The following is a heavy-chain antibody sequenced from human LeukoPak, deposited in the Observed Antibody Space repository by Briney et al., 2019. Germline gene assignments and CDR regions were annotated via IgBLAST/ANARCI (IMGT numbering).Heavy chain of an antibody. CDR2: INEDGSDK. CDR1: GFTFSTYW. V-gene: IGHV3-7*01. D-gene: IGHD1-1*01. CDR3: ARDPPYTTGAAFDI. J-gene: IGHJ3*02. Sequence: PGGSLRLSCAASGFTFSTYWMTWVRQAPGKGLEWVADINEDGSDKHYVDSVTGRFTIPRDNAKSSLYLQMNSLRGDDTAIYYCARDPPYTTGAAFDIWGRGTMVTVSS.